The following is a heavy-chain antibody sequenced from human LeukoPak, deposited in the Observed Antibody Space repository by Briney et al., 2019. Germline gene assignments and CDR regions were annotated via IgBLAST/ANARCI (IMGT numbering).Heavy chain of an antibody. J-gene: IGHJ4*02. CDR2: MSPNSGDT. CDR3: ARGTSMIVWRDFDY. V-gene: IGHV1-8*01. CDR1: GYTFTSYD. D-gene: IGHD3-22*01. Sequence: ASVKVSCKASGYTFTSYDFNWVRQATGQRPEWMGWMSPNSGDTGYAQKLQGRVTMTTDTSTSTAYMELRSLRSDDTAVYYCARGTSMIVWRDFDYWGQGTLVTVSS.